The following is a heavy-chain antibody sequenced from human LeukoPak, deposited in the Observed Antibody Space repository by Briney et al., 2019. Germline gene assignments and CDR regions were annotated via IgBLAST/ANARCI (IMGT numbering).Heavy chain of an antibody. Sequence: GGSLRLSCAASGFTFSSYAMSWVRQAQGKGLERVPAISGSGGSTYCADSVKGRFTISRDNSKNTLYLQMNSLRAEDTAVYYCAKEGPWIQLYPLDYWGQGTLVTVSS. J-gene: IGHJ4*02. V-gene: IGHV3-23*01. D-gene: IGHD5-18*01. CDR3: AKEGPWIQLYPLDY. CDR1: GFTFSSYA. CDR2: ISGSGGST.